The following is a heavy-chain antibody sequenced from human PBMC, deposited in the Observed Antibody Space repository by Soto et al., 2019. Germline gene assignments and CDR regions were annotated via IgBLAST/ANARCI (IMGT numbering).Heavy chain of an antibody. CDR3: AREGYSYAYFQY. Sequence: SETLSLTCTVSGGSVSSASYYWSWIRQPPGKGLEWIGYIYYSGSTNYNPSLKSRVTISVDTAKNQFSLKLTSVTAADTAVYFCAREGYSYAYFQYWGPGTLVTVSS. J-gene: IGHJ4*01. V-gene: IGHV4-61*01. CDR2: IYYSGST. D-gene: IGHD5-18*01. CDR1: GGSVSSASYY.